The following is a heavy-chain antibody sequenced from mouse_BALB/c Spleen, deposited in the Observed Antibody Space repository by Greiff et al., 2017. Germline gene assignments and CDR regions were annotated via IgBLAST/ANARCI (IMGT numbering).Heavy chain of an antibody. D-gene: IGHD2-4*01. Sequence: QVHVKQSGAELVRPGTSVKVSCKASGYAFTNYLIEWVKQRPGQGLEWIGVINPGSGGTNYNEKFKGKATLTADKSSSTAYMQLSSLTSDDSAVYFCARGLYYDPFAYWGQGTLVTVSA. CDR2: INPGSGGT. J-gene: IGHJ3*01. V-gene: IGHV1-54*01. CDR1: GYAFTNYL. CDR3: ARGLYYDPFAY.